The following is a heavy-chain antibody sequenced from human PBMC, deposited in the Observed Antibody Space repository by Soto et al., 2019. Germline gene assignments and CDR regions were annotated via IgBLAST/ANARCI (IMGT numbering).Heavy chain of an antibody. J-gene: IGHJ4*02. CDR3: ARTRAADGSFLFDY. D-gene: IGHD6-13*01. CDR2: IDWDDEK. V-gene: IGHV2-70*01. Sequence: TLVNPTQTLTLTFTFSGFSLSTSGMCVSWIRQPPGKTLDWLAVIDWDDEKFYSTSLKTRLTISKDTSNNQVVLTMTNMDPEDTGTYYCARTRAADGSFLFDYWGQGTLVTVSS. CDR1: GFSLSTSGMC.